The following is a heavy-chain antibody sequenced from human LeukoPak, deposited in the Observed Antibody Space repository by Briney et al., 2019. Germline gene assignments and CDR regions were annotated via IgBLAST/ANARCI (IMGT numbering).Heavy chain of an antibody. CDR2: ISGNGDYT. CDR3: ARVLPYFDY. J-gene: IGHJ4*02. CDR1: GFPFSTYD. Sequence: GGPQRLSCAASGFPFSTYDMRWLRQAPGKGLEWVSAISGNGDYTYYAASVKAQFTISRDNAKNSLYLQMNSLRAEHTAVYYCARVLPYFDYWGQGTLVTVSS. V-gene: IGHV3-23*01.